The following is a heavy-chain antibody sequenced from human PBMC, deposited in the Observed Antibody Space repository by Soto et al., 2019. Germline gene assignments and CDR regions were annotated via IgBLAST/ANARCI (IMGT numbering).Heavy chain of an antibody. CDR3: ARAVYCGDDCYPDDAFDV. CDR1: GGTFSNYA. J-gene: IGHJ3*01. Sequence: QVQLVQSGAEVQKPGSSVKVSCKASGGTFSNYAISWVRQAPGQGLEWMGGITPLFGTANYAQKFQGRVTITADESTNTASMELSSLRSEDAAVYYCARAVYCGDDCYPDDAFDVWGQGTMVTVSS. CDR2: ITPLFGTA. D-gene: IGHD2-21*02. V-gene: IGHV1-69*01.